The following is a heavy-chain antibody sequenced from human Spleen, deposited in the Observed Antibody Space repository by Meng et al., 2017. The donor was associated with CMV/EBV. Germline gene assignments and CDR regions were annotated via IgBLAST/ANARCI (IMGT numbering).Heavy chain of an antibody. CDR1: GYTFISYD. Sequence: ASVKVSCKAPGYTFISYDINWVRQATGQGLEWMGRMNPSSGTTDSAQKFQGRITMTRDTSITTAYMELSNLTSDDTAVYYCARGRNYYFEMDVWGQGTTVTVSS. CDR3: ARGRNYYFEMDV. D-gene: IGHD1-14*01. V-gene: IGHV1-8*01. CDR2: MNPSSGTT. J-gene: IGHJ6*02.